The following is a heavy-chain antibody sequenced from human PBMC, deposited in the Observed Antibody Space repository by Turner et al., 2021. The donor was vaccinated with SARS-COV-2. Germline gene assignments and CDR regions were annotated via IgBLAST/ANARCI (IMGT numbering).Heavy chain of an antibody. CDR3: THTPGFGSSDF. Sequence: QITLKESGPTLVNPTQTLTLTCTFSGFSLTTSGVGVVWIRQPPGKALEWLALVYWNNEKRYRPSLKRRVTITKDTSKNQVVLTMTNVDPLDTATYFCTHTPGFGSSDFWGQGTLVTVSP. CDR1: GFSLTTSGVG. CDR2: VYWNNEK. J-gene: IGHJ4*02. D-gene: IGHD3-10*01. V-gene: IGHV2-5*01.